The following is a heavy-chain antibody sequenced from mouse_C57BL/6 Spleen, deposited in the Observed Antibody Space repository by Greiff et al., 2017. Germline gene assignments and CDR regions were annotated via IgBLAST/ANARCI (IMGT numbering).Heavy chain of an antibody. J-gene: IGHJ2*01. Sequence: QVQLQQSGAELVRPGTSVKMSCKASGYTFTNYWIGWAKQRPGHGLEWIGDIYPGGGYTNYNEKFKGKATLTADNSSSTAYMQFSSLTSEDSAIYYCARSLTGPFDYWGQGTTLTVSS. CDR1: GYTFTNYW. V-gene: IGHV1-63*01. CDR2: IYPGGGYT. CDR3: ARSLTGPFDY. D-gene: IGHD4-1*01.